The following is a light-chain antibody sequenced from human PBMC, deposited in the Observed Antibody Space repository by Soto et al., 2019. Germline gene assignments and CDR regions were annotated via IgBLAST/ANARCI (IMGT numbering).Light chain of an antibody. CDR3: HLHTNRPWT. CDR1: QRVSSH. CDR2: AAH. Sequence: ETVMTKSLVTLSMSQGDTATLSSSACQRVSSHLAKYKQKHRQAPRLRIYAAHTRAIGIPVRFSGSGSETEFTLTIRSLQSEDFALYYCHLHTNRPWTFGQRSKV. V-gene: IGKV3-15*01. J-gene: IGKJ1*01.